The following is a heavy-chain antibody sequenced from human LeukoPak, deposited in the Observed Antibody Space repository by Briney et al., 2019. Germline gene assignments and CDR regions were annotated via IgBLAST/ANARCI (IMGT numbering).Heavy chain of an antibody. CDR1: GFTFSSYG. Sequence: GRSLRLSCAASGFTFSSYGMHWVRQAPGKGLEWVAVIWYDGSNKYCADSVKGRFTISRDNSKDTLYLQMNSLRAEDTAVYYCARDQDEYSRYYYYGMDVWGQGTTVTVSS. CDR2: IWYDGSNK. D-gene: IGHD6-6*01. J-gene: IGHJ6*02. CDR3: ARDQDEYSRYYYYGMDV. V-gene: IGHV3-33*01.